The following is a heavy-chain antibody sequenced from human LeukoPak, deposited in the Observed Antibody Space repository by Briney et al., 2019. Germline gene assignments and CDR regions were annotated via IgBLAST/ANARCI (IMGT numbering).Heavy chain of an antibody. CDR1: GYSFTNNY. D-gene: IGHD1-26*01. CDR3: ARGAPGGSHFDY. CDR2: IYPRDGST. J-gene: IGHJ4*02. Sequence: ASVKVSCKASGYSFTNNYIHWVRQAPGQGLEWMGMIYPRDGSTSYAQKFQGRVTITADESTSTAYMELSSLRSEDTAVYYCARGAPGGSHFDYWGQGTLVTVSS. V-gene: IGHV1-46*01.